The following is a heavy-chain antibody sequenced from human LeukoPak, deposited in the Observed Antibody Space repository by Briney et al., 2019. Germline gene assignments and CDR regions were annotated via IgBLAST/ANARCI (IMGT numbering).Heavy chain of an antibody. Sequence: SETLSLTCTVSGGSISSYYWSWIRQPPGKGLGWIGYIYYSGSTNYNPSLKSRVTISVDTSKNQFSLKLSSVTAADTAVYYCARVGTSWGTYNWFDPWGQGTLVTVSS. CDR3: ARVGTSWGTYNWFDP. V-gene: IGHV4-59*01. J-gene: IGHJ5*02. CDR2: IYYSGST. D-gene: IGHD2-2*01. CDR1: GGSISSYY.